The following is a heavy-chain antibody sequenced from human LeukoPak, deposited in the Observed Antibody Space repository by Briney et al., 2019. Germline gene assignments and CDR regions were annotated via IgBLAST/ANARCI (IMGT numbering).Heavy chain of an antibody. CDR3: ARDLAGIVGVTAWFDP. J-gene: IGHJ5*02. V-gene: IGHV1-18*01. CDR1: AYTFTNYA. Sequence: ASVKVSCKASAYTFTNYAISWVRQAPGQGLEWMGWISVSNGNTNYAQTLQGRVTMTTDTSTNTAYMELRSLRFDDTAVYCCARDLAGIVGVTAWFDPWGQGTLVTVSS. D-gene: IGHD1-26*01. CDR2: ISVSNGNT.